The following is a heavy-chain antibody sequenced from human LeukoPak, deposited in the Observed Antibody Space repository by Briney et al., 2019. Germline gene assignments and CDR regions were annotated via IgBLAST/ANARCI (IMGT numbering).Heavy chain of an antibody. CDR1: GFTFSTYG. D-gene: IGHD3-22*01. CDR3: ARGYYDSSGYFHYYFDY. V-gene: IGHV3-33*08. Sequence: GGSLRLSCAASGFTFSTYGMHWVRQAPGKGLEWVSLIWYDGSNKSYAESVKGRFSISRDNSKNTLYLQMNSLRAEDMAVYYWARGYYDSSGYFHYYFDYWGQGTLVTVSS. CDR2: IWYDGSNK. J-gene: IGHJ4*02.